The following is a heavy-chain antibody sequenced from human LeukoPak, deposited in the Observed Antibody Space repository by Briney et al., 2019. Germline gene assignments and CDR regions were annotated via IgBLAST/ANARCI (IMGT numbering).Heavy chain of an antibody. V-gene: IGHV4-59*08. J-gene: IGHJ4*02. D-gene: IGHD6-19*01. CDR2: IHHSGNN. CDR3: ARHLTYSGGSARYFDY. CDR1: GGSISGYY. Sequence: SVTLSLTCAVSGGSISGYYWSWIRQSPGKGLEWIGYIHHSGNNNYNPALKSRVTISVDTSKTQFSLKLSSVTAADTAVYYCARHLTYSGGSARYFDYWGQGILVTLPS.